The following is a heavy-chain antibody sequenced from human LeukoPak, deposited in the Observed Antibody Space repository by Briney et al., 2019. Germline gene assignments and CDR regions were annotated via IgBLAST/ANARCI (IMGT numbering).Heavy chain of an antibody. CDR1: GFSLSSYW. V-gene: IGHV3-74*01. CDR3: ARGPYSANFYVGDH. CDR2: ISGDGRTI. Sequence: PGGSLKLSCAASGFSLSSYWMHWVRQVPGQGLVGVSRISGDGRTISYADSVKGRFTISRDNAKNTLYLQMNSLRADDTAVYYCARGPYSANFYVGDHWGQGTLLTVSS. D-gene: IGHD1-26*01. J-gene: IGHJ4*02.